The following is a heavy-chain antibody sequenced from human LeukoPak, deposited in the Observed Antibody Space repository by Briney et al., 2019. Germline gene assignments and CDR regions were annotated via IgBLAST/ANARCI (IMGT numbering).Heavy chain of an antibody. CDR3: AGWSVVVPARPEAFDI. D-gene: IGHD2-2*01. V-gene: IGHV1-8*01. Sequence: ASVKVSCKASGYTFTSYDINWVRQATGQGLEWMGWMNPNSGNTGYAQKFQGRVTMTRNTSISTAYMELSSLRSEDTAVYYCAGWSVVVPARPEAFDIWGQGTMVTVSS. J-gene: IGHJ3*02. CDR1: GYTFTSYD. CDR2: MNPNSGNT.